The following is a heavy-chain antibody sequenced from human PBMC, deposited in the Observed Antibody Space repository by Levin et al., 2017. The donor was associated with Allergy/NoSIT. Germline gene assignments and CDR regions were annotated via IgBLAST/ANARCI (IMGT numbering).Heavy chain of an antibody. V-gene: IGHV3-23*01. J-gene: IGHJ5*02. CDR1: GFTFSSYA. D-gene: IGHD2-15*01. CDR3: AKETYYIVVVVAAGQGWFDP. CDR2: ISGSGGST. Sequence: PGGSLRLSCAASGFTFSSYAMSWVRQAPGKGLEWVSAISGSGGSTYYADSVKGRFTISRDNSKNTLYLQMNSLRAEDTAVYYCAKETYYIVVVVAAGQGWFDPWGQGTLVTVSS.